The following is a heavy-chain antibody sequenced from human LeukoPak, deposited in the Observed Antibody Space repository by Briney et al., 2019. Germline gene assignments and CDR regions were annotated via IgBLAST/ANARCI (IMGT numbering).Heavy chain of an antibody. Sequence: GGSLRLSCAASGFTVSSNYMSWVRQAPGKGLEWVSVIYSGGSTYYADSVKGRFTISRDHSKNTLYLQMNSLRAEDTAVYYCARDRRELYSLDYWGQGTLVTVSS. V-gene: IGHV3-66*01. CDR3: ARDRRELYSLDY. CDR2: IYSGGST. D-gene: IGHD1-26*01. J-gene: IGHJ4*02. CDR1: GFTVSSNY.